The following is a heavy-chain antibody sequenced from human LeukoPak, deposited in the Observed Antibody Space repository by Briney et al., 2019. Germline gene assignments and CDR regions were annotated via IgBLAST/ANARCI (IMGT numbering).Heavy chain of an antibody. CDR3: AVSNWMDP. V-gene: IGHV3-30-3*01. J-gene: IGHJ5*02. Sequence: PGRSLRLSCAASGFILSPYSMHWVRQAPGKGLEWVAVISFDGTIKYYGDSVNGRFTISRDNAKNTLHLQMDSLTVEDTAVYYCAVSNWMDPWGQGTLVTVSS. CDR2: ISFDGTIK. CDR1: GFILSPYS.